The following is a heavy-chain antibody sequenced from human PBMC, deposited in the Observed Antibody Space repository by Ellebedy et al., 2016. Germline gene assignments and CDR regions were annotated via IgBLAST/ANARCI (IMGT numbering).Heavy chain of an antibody. J-gene: IGHJ4*02. CDR3: ARDSSGYYFLPDY. D-gene: IGHD3-22*01. Sequence: GGSLRLSXRASGFTFRNYGMQWVRQAPAKGLGWVAIIWYDGNTKHYTDSVKGRFTISRDNSKNTLYLQMNSLRAEDTAVYYCARDSSGYYFLPDYWGQGTLVTVSP. CDR2: IWYDGNTK. CDR1: GFTFRNYG. V-gene: IGHV3-33*01.